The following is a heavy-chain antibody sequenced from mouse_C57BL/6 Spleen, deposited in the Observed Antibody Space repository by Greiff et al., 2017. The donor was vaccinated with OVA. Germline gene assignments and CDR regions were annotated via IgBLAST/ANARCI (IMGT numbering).Heavy chain of an antibody. CDR3: ARDQVIYYDYGYFDV. J-gene: IGHJ1*03. CDR1: GFTFSSYA. V-gene: IGHV5-4*01. Sequence: EVKLQESGGGLVKPGGSLKLSCAASGFTFSSYAMSWVRQTPEKRLEWVATISDGGSYTYYPDNVKGRFTISRDNAKNNLYLQMSHLKSEDTAMYYCARDQVIYYDYGYFDVWGTGTTVTVSS. CDR2: ISDGGSYT. D-gene: IGHD2-4*01.